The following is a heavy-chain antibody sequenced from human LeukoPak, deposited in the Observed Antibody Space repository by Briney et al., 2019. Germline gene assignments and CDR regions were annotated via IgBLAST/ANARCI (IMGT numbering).Heavy chain of an antibody. J-gene: IGHJ6*03. CDR1: GGSISSSSYY. D-gene: IGHD3-3*01. CDR3: ARNRYDFWSGYSNYYYYMDV. CDR2: IYYSGST. Sequence: PSETLSLTCTVSGGSISSSSYYWGWIRQPPGKGLEWIGSIYYSGSTYYNPSLKSRVTISVDTSKNQFSLKLSSVTAADTAVYYCARNRYDFWSGYSNYYYYMDVWGKGTTVTVSS. V-gene: IGHV4-39*07.